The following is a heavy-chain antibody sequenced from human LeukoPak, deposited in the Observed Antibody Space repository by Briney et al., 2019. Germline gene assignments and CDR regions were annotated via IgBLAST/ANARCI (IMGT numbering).Heavy chain of an antibody. CDR2: ISGSGDST. V-gene: IGHV3-23*01. J-gene: IGHJ4*02. CDR1: GFPFSSYA. CDR3: AKYYYGLGSYGRCFDY. Sequence: PTGGSLRLSCAASGFPFSSYAMSWVRQAPGKGLEWVSSISGSGDSTFYADSVKGRFTISRDNSKNTLSVQMNSLRVEGTAVYYCAKYYYGLGSYGRCFDYWGQGTLVTVSS. D-gene: IGHD3-10*01.